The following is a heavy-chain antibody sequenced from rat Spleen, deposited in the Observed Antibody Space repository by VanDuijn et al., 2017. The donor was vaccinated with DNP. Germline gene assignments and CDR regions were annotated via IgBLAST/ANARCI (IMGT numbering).Heavy chain of an antibody. CDR1: GFTFSDYA. D-gene: IGHD1-11*01. Sequence: EVQLVESGGGLVQPGRSLKFSCAASGFTFSDYAMAWVRQAPTKGLEWVATFSTRGDDTYYRDSVRGRFTISRDNAKSTLYLQINNLRSEDTATYYCTRVNYGGYYYVMDAWGQGASVTVSS. V-gene: IGHV5S23*01. CDR3: TRVNYGGYYYVMDA. CDR2: FSTRGDDT. J-gene: IGHJ4*01.